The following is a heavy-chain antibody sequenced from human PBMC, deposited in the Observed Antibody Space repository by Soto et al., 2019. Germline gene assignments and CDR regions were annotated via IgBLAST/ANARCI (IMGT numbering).Heavy chain of an antibody. V-gene: IGHV3-30*03. CDR2: VSNDGIRK. CDR3: ARWVGGSMYDNSGKYDS. CDR1: GFIFSGSG. J-gene: IGHJ5*01. Sequence: QVQLVESGGGVVQPGRSLSLTCAASGFIFSGSGMHWVRQAPGKGLEWVALVSNDGIRKYYGDSVKGRFTISRDNAENTLYLQMNRLRAEDTAVYYCARWVGGSMYDNSGKYDSWGQGTLVTVSS. D-gene: IGHD3-22*01.